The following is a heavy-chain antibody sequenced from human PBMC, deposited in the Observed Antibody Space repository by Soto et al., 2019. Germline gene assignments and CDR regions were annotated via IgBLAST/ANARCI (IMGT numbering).Heavy chain of an antibody. CDR1: GGSSSSSNW. J-gene: IGHJ4*02. Sequence: SETLSLTCAVSGGSSSSSNWWSWVRQPPGKGLEWIGEIYHSGSTNYNPSLKSRVTMSVDKSKNQFSLKLSSVTAADTAVYYCVGTYYYDSSGYLRADYWGQGTLVTVSS. CDR3: VGTYYYDSSGYLRADY. CDR2: IYHSGST. V-gene: IGHV4-4*02. D-gene: IGHD3-22*01.